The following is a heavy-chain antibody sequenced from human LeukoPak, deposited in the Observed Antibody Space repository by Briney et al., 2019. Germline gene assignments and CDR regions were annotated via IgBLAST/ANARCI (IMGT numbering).Heavy chain of an antibody. V-gene: IGHV4-4*07. D-gene: IGHD6-13*01. J-gene: IGHJ3*02. CDR2: IYTSGST. CDR3: ARDRASIAAAGTDLGAFDI. CDR1: GASINDYY. Sequence: PSETLSLTCSVSGASINDYYWTWIRQPAGKGLEWIGRIYTSGSTNYNPSLKSRVTMSVDTSKNQFSLKLSSVTAADTAVYYCARDRASIAAAGTDLGAFDIWGQGTMVTVSS.